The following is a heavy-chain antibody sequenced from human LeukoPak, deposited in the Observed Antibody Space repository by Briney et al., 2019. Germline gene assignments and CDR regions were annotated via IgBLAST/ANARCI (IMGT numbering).Heavy chain of an antibody. J-gene: IGHJ6*02. Sequence: GGSLRLSCAASGFTFSSYAMSWVRQAPGKGLEWVSAISGSGGSTYYADSVKGRFTISRDNAKNSLYLQMNSLRDEDTAVYYCARRRPKPPYGMDVWGQGTTVTVSS. V-gene: IGHV3-23*01. CDR3: ARRRPKPPYGMDV. CDR1: GFTFSSYA. CDR2: ISGSGGST.